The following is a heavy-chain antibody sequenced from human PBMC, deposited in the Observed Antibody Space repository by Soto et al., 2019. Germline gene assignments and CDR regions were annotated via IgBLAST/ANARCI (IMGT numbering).Heavy chain of an antibody. J-gene: IGHJ4*02. V-gene: IGHV3-33*01. CDR3: ARDREGLWFGELLR. CDR1: GFTFSSYG. CDR2: IWYDGSNK. D-gene: IGHD3-10*01. Sequence: QVQLVESGGGVVQPGRSLRLSCAASGFTFSSYGMHWVRQAPGKGLEWVAVIWYDGSNKYYADSVKGRFTISRDNSKNTLYLQMNSLRAEDTAVYYCARDREGLWFGELLRWGQGTLVTVSS.